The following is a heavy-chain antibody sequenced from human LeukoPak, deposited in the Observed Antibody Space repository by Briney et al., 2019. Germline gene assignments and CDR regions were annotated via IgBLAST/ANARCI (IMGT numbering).Heavy chain of an antibody. CDR1: GGSISSYY. D-gene: IGHD3-22*01. V-gene: IGHV4-4*07. CDR3: AREGRNYYDSSGYYYRYHDY. J-gene: IGHJ4*02. Sequence: SETLSLTCTVSGGSISSYYWSWIPQPAGKGLEWIGRIYTSGSTNYNPSLKSRVTMSVDTSKNQFSLKLSSVTAADTAVYYCAREGRNYYDSSGYYYRYHDYWGQGTLVTVSS. CDR2: IYTSGST.